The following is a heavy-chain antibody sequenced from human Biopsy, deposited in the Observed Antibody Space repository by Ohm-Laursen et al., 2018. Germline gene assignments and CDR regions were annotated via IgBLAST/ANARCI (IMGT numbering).Heavy chain of an antibody. CDR2: VYNGGIT. J-gene: IGHJ5*02. CDR3: ARTPRDSFWSGSYKRGLWFDP. V-gene: IGHV4-59*07. CDR1: GGSIISYY. Sequence: SDTLSLTCLVSGGSIISYYWTWIRQPPGKGLEWIGHVYNGGITNYNPSLKSRVTISKDTSKNQFSLQVNSVTAADTAVYYCARTPRDSFWSGSYKRGLWFDPWGQGTLVIVSS. D-gene: IGHD3-3*01.